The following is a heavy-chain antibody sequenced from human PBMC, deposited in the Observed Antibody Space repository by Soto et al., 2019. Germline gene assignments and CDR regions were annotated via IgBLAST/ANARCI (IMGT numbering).Heavy chain of an antibody. CDR1: RGSISSSNW. CDR3: ARDGGVDYYFDY. J-gene: IGHJ4*02. D-gene: IGHD2-8*02. CDR2: IYHSGST. V-gene: IGHV4-4*02. Sequence: TLSLTCAVSRGSISSSNWWSWVRQPPGKGLEWIGEIYHSGSTNYNPSLKSRVTISVDKSKNQFSLKLSSVTAADTAVYYCARDGGVDYYFDYWGQGTLVTVSS.